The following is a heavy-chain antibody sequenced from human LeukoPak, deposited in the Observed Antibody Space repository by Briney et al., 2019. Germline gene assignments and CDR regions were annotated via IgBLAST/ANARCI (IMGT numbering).Heavy chain of an antibody. D-gene: IGHD3-3*01. V-gene: IGHV1-8*01. J-gene: IGHJ4*02. Sequence: ASVKVSCKASGYTFTSYDINWVRQATGQGLEWMGWMNPNSGNTGYAQKFQGRVTMTRNTSISTAYMELSSLRSEDTAVYYCARGGNFWSGYYSSTSILDYWGQGTLVTVSS. CDR2: MNPNSGNT. CDR3: ARGGNFWSGYYSSTSILDY. CDR1: GYTFTSYD.